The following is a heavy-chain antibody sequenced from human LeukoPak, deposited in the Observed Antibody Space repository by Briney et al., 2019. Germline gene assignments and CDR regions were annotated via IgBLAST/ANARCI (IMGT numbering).Heavy chain of an antibody. CDR3: SRESGAFSPFGY. CDR1: GGSISSSSW. D-gene: IGHD1-26*01. Sequence: SETLSLTCAVSGGSISSSSWWSWVRQPPGQGLEWIGEISLSGLTNYNPSLKSRVTMSLDKSKNHLSLNLTSVTAADTAVYYCSRESGAFSPFGYWGQGTLVTVSS. V-gene: IGHV4-4*02. J-gene: IGHJ4*02. CDR2: ISLSGLT.